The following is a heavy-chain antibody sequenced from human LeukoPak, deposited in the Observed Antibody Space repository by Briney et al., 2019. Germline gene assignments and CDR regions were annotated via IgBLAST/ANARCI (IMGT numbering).Heavy chain of an antibody. Sequence: KTSETLSLTCTVSGGSISSYYWSWIRQPPGKGLEWIGYIYYGGTTNYNPSLKSRVTISVDTSKNQFSLKLSSVTAADTAVYYCARQGYGDLPFDYWGQGTLVSVSS. D-gene: IGHD4-17*01. CDR3: ARQGYGDLPFDY. CDR1: GGSISSYY. J-gene: IGHJ4*02. V-gene: IGHV4-59*08. CDR2: IYYGGTT.